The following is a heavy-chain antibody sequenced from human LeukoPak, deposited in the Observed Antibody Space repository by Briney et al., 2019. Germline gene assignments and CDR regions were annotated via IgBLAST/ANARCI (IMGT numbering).Heavy chain of an antibody. D-gene: IGHD4-11*01. V-gene: IGHV1-2*02. CDR2: INPNSGGT. J-gene: IGHJ4*02. CDR1: GYTFNGYY. CDR3: ARWMTTVITPDY. Sequence: ASVKVSCKASGYTFNGYYLHWVRQAPGQGLEWMVWINPNSGGTNYAQKFQGRVTMTRDTSISTAYMELSRLRSDDTAVYYCARWMTTVITPDYWGQGTLVTVSS.